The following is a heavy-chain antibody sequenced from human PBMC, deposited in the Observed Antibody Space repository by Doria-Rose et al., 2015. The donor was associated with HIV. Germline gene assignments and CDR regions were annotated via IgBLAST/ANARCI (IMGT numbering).Heavy chain of an antibody. CDR3: ARDLDYYDSSGAIGAFDI. Sequence: ISSYYWSWIRQPPGKGLEWIGYIYYSGSTNYNPSLKRRVTISVDTSKKQFSLKLSSVTAADTALYYCARDLDYYDSSGAIGAFDIWGQGTMDTVSS. V-gene: IGHV4-59*01. CDR2: IYYSGST. J-gene: IGHJ3*02. CDR1: ISSYY. D-gene: IGHD3-22*01.